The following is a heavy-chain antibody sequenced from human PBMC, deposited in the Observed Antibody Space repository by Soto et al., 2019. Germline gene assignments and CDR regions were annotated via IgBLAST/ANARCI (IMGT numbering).Heavy chain of an antibody. D-gene: IGHD2-15*01. Sequence: QVQLLQSGAEVMKPGASVKVSCKASGYTFTNFGISWVRQAPGQGLEWMGWINTYNGKTNYAQKLQGRATLTTDTSTSTAYMQLRSLTSDDTAIHYCCSSQVPTSFDYWGQGARVIVSS. CDR2: INTYNGKT. CDR1: GYTFTNFG. CDR3: CSSQVPTSFDY. J-gene: IGHJ4*02. V-gene: IGHV1-18*01.